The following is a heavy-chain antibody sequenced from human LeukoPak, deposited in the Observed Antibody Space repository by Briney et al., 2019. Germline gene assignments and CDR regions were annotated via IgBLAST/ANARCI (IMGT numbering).Heavy chain of an antibody. J-gene: IGHJ4*02. V-gene: IGHV3-30-3*01. Sequence: GRSLRLSCAASGFTFSSYAMHWVRQAPGKGLEWVAVISYDGSNKYYADSVKGRFTISRDNSKNTLYLQMNSLRAEDTAVYYCARVGQRWEPKSPPGYWGQGTLVTVSS. D-gene: IGHD1-26*01. CDR1: GFTFSSYA. CDR3: ARVGQRWEPKSPPGY. CDR2: ISYDGSNK.